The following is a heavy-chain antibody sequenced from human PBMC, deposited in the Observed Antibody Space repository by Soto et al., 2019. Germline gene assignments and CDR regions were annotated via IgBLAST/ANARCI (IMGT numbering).Heavy chain of an antibody. CDR2: INPNSGGT. V-gene: IGHV1-2*04. CDR1: GYTFTSYA. Sequence: ASVKVSCKASGYTFTSYAMHWVRQAPGQGLEWMGWINPNSGGTNYAQKFQGWVTMTRDTSISTAYMELSRLRSDDTAVYYCARGYYGSGSYYLRLDYWGQGTLVTVSS. J-gene: IGHJ4*02. D-gene: IGHD3-10*01. CDR3: ARGYYGSGSYYLRLDY.